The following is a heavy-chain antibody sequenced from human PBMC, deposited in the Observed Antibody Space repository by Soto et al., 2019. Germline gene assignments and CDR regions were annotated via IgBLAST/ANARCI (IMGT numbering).Heavy chain of an antibody. CDR2: ISSSSSYI. CDR1: GFTFNSYH. J-gene: IGHJ3*02. V-gene: IGHV3-21*01. Sequence: GGSLRLSCAASGFTFNSYHMNWVRQAPGRGLEWLPSISSSSSYIYYAASVRGRFTTSRDNRKNSLFLQMNSLRAEDTAVYYCARTMDLLTGFGSHEGFDIWGQGTMVTVSS. D-gene: IGHD3-9*01. CDR3: ARTMDLLTGFGSHEGFDI.